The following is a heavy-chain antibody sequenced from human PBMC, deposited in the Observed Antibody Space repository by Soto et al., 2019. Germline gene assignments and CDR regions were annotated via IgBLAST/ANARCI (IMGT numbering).Heavy chain of an antibody. V-gene: IGHV1-46*01. Sequence: ASVKVSCKASGYTFTSYYMHWVRQAPGQGLEWMGLINPSGGSTSYAQKFQGRVTMTRDTSTSTVYMELSSLRSEDTAVYYCAKDSKRSEYSSSWYSPYNWFDPWGQGTLVTVSS. CDR2: INPSGGST. CDR1: GYTFTSYY. J-gene: IGHJ5*02. D-gene: IGHD6-13*01. CDR3: AKDSKRSEYSSSWYSPYNWFDP.